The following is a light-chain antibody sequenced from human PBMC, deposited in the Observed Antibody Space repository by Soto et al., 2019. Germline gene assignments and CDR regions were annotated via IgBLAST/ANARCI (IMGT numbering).Light chain of an antibody. CDR2: DVN. Sequence: QSALTQPASVSGSPGQSITISCTGTSSDIGAYNFVSWYQQHPGKAPKLMLYDVNIRPSGVSNRFSGSKSGNTASLTISGLLAEDQADYCCTSWTTSTTMIFGGGTKLTVL. J-gene: IGLJ2*01. V-gene: IGLV2-14*03. CDR1: SSDIGAYNF. CDR3: TSWTTSTTMI.